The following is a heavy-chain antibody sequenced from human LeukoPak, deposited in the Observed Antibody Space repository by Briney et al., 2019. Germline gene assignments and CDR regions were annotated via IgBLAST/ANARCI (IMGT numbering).Heavy chain of an antibody. CDR3: ARDSYAPDYYYGMDV. CDR1: GYTFTSYY. J-gene: IGHJ6*02. Sequence: ASVKVSCKASGYTFTSYYMHWVRQAPGQGLEWMGIINPSGGSTSYAQKFQGRVTMTRDTSTSTVHMELSSLRSEDTAVYYCARDSYAPDYYYGMDVWGQGTTVTVSS. V-gene: IGHV1-46*01. CDR2: INPSGGST.